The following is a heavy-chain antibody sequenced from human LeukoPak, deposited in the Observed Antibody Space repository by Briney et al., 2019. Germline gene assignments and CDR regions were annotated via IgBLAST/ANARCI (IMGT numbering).Heavy chain of an antibody. J-gene: IGHJ4*02. V-gene: IGHV3-21*01. Sequence: GGSLRLSCAASGFTFSSYSMNWVRQAPGKRLEWVSSISSSSSYIYYADSVKGRFTISRDNAKNSLYLQMNSLRAEDTAVYYCARSTVTTGLAFDYWGQGTLVTVSS. CDR2: ISSSSSYI. CDR3: ARSTVTTGLAFDY. D-gene: IGHD4-11*01. CDR1: GFTFSSYS.